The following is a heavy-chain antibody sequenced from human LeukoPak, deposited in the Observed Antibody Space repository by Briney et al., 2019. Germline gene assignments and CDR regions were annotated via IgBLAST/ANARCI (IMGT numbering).Heavy chain of an antibody. J-gene: IGHJ6*03. D-gene: IGHD6-19*01. CDR3: ARDGYSSGSRYYYYMDV. CDR1: GGSISSYY. CDR2: IYHSGST. Sequence: KPSETLSLTCTVSGGSISSYYWSWIRQPPGKGLEWIGSIYHSGSTYYNPSLQSRVTISVDTSKNQFSLKLSSVTAADTAVYYCARDGYSSGSRYYYYMDVWGKGTTVTVSS. V-gene: IGHV4-38-2*02.